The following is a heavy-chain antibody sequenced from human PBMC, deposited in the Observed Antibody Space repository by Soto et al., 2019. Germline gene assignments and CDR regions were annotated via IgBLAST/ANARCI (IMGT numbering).Heavy chain of an antibody. J-gene: IGHJ5*02. CDR1: GGSLSRTTYS. V-gene: IGHV4-39*01. CDR2: IYYSGTT. Sequence: TPYITCTVSGGSLSRTTYSWAWICQSPGKGLEWIGSIYYSGTTYYHPSLKSRVTMSVDTPKNQVSLKLSSVTAADTAVYYCVRHWSSSGNNWFDPWGQGTQVIVS. D-gene: IGHD1-1*01. CDR3: VRHWSSSGNNWFDP.